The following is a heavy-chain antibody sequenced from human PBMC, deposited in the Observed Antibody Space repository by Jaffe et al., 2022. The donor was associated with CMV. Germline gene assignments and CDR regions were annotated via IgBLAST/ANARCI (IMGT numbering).Heavy chain of an antibody. Sequence: EVQLLESGGGLVQPGGSLRLSCAASGFTFSSYAMSWVRQAPGKGLEWVSAISGSGGSTYYADSVKGRFTISRDNSKNTLYLQMNSLRAEDTAVYYCADGIAAAGMFDYWGQGTLVTVSS. J-gene: IGHJ4*02. CDR3: ADGIAAAGMFDY. CDR2: ISGSGGST. V-gene: IGHV3-23*01. CDR1: GFTFSSYA. D-gene: IGHD6-13*01.